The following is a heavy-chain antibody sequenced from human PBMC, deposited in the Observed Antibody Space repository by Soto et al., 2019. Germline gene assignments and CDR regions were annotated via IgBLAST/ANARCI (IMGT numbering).Heavy chain of an antibody. J-gene: IGHJ6*03. D-gene: IGHD5-18*01. CDR2: IYYSGST. CDR1: GGSISSYY. CDR3: ARTSGYSYGLYYYYYMDV. Sequence: SETLSLTCTVSGGSISSYYWSWIRQPPGKGLEWIGYIYYSGSTNYNPSLKSRVTISVDTSKNQFSLKLSSVTAADTAVYYCARTSGYSYGLYYYYYMDVWGKGTTVTVSS. V-gene: IGHV4-59*08.